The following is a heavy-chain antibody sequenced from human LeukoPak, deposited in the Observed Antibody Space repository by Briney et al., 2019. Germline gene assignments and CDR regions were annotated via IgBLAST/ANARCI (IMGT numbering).Heavy chain of an antibody. J-gene: IGHJ4*02. CDR3: ARGNPGATPFDY. Sequence: SETLSLTCAVYGGSFSGYYWSWIRQPPGKGLEWIGEINHSGSTNYNPSLKSRVTISVDTSKNQFSLKLSSVTAADTAVYYCARGNPGATPFDYWGREPWSPSPQ. CDR1: GGSFSGYY. D-gene: IGHD1-26*01. CDR2: INHSGST. V-gene: IGHV4-34*01.